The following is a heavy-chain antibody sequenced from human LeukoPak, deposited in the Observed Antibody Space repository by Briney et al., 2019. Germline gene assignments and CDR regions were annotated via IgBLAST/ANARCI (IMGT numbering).Heavy chain of an antibody. D-gene: IGHD3-22*01. CDR1: GGSISSYY. CDR2: IYYSGNT. J-gene: IGHJ5*02. V-gene: IGHV4-59*12. Sequence: PSETLSLTCTVSGGSISSYYWSWIRQPPGKGLEWIGYIYYSGNTNYNPSLKSRVTISVDTSKNQFSLKLSSVTAADTAVYYCAREAYDSSGYLVFDPWGQGTLVTVSS. CDR3: AREAYDSSGYLVFDP.